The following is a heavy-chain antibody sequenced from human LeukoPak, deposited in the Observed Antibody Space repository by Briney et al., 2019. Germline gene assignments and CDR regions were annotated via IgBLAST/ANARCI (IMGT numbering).Heavy chain of an antibody. CDR2: IRSKAYGGTT. D-gene: IGHD3-10*01. Sequence: GGSLRLSCTASGFTFGDYAMSWFRQAPGKGLEWVGFIRSKAYGGTTEYAASVKGRFTISRDDSKSIAYLQMNSLKTEDTAVYYCTRAFPDYYGSGTTGVDAFDIWGQGTMVTVSS. J-gene: IGHJ3*02. CDR1: GFTFGDYA. V-gene: IGHV3-49*03. CDR3: TRAFPDYYGSGTTGVDAFDI.